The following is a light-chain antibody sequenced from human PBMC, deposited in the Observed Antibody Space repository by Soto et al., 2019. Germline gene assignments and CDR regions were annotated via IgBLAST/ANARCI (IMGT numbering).Light chain of an antibody. CDR2: YDS. J-gene: IGLJ1*01. Sequence: SYELTQPPSVSVAPGKTARITCGGNNIGSKSVHWYQQKPGQAPVLVIYYDSDRPSGNPERFSGSNSGNTATLTISRVEAGDEADYYCQVWDSSSDHHVFGPGTKVTVL. V-gene: IGLV3-21*04. CDR1: NIGSKS. CDR3: QVWDSSSDHHV.